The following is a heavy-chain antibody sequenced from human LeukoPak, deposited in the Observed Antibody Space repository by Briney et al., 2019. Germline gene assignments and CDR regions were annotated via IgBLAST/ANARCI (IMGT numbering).Heavy chain of an antibody. J-gene: IGHJ3*02. Sequence: PSQTLSPTCTVSGGSISSGSYYWSWIRQPAGKGLEWIGRIYTSGSTNYNPSLKSRVTISVDTSKNQFSLKLSSVTAADTAVYYCARDLQLERRHFLAFDIWGQGTMVTVSS. CDR2: IYTSGST. V-gene: IGHV4-61*02. D-gene: IGHD1-1*01. CDR1: GGSISSGSYY. CDR3: ARDLQLERRHFLAFDI.